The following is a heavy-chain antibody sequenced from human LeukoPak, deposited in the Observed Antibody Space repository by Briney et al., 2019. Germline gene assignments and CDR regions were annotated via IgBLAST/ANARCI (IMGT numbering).Heavy chain of an antibody. D-gene: IGHD6-13*01. CDR2: ISGSGST. V-gene: IGHV3-23*01. CDR3: AKRFVSAAGTSY. J-gene: IGHJ4*02. CDR1: GFTFSSYA. Sequence: GGSLRLSCAASGFTFSSYAMSWVRQAPGKGLEWVSAISGSGSTCYADSVKGRFTISRDNSKNTLNLQMNSLRAEDTAVYYCAKRFVSAAGTSYWGQGTLVTVSS.